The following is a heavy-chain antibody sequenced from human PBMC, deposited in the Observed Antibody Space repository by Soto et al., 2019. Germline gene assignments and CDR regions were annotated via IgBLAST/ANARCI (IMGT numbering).Heavy chain of an antibody. D-gene: IGHD2-21*01. Sequence: QVQLVESGGGVVQPGRSLRLSCAASGFTFSTYAMHWVRQAPGKGLEWVAVISYDGSNKHYADSVKGRFTISRDNSKNTLYLQMNSLRAEDTAVYYCARDPPLSVLVVVATDDFWGQGTLVTVSS. V-gene: IGHV3-30*04. J-gene: IGHJ4*02. CDR3: ARDPPLSVLVVVATDDF. CDR2: ISYDGSNK. CDR1: GFTFSTYA.